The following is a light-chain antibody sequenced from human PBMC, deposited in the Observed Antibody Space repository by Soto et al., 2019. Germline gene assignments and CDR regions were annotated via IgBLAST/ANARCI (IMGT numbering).Light chain of an antibody. Sequence: DIHMTQSPSSLSASVGDSVTITCRPSQDIRNDVGWFQVKPGKAPKSLIYAASRLQSGVPSRFSGSGSETEFSLTISSLQPEDFATYFCVQYNIYPWTFGQGTKVDIK. CDR1: QDIRND. CDR2: AAS. J-gene: IGKJ1*01. CDR3: VQYNIYPWT. V-gene: IGKV1-17*01.